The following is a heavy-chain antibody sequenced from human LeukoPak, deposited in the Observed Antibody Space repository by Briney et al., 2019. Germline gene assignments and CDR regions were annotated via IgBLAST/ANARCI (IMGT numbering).Heavy chain of an antibody. CDR2: INHSGST. Sequence: PSETLSLTCAVYGGSFSGYYWSWIRQPPGKGLEWIGEINHSGSTDYNPPLKSRVTISVDTSKNQFSLKLSSVTAADTAVYYCARDGVGSGSVVPFDYWGQGTLVTVSS. CDR1: GGSFSGYY. V-gene: IGHV4-34*01. D-gene: IGHD6-19*01. J-gene: IGHJ4*02. CDR3: ARDGVGSGSVVPFDY.